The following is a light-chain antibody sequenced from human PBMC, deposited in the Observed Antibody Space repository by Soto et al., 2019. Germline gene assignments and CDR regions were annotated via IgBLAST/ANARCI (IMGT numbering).Light chain of an antibody. CDR3: SSYTTVNNLWG. Sequence: QSALTQPASVSGSPGQSITISCTGISRDVGAYNFVSWYQQHPGRAPKLIIYDISDRPSGVSSRFSGSRSGSTASLTISGLQSEDQADYDLSSYTTVNNLWGFGGGTKLTV. CDR2: DIS. V-gene: IGLV2-14*03. J-gene: IGLJ2*01. CDR1: SRDVGAYNF.